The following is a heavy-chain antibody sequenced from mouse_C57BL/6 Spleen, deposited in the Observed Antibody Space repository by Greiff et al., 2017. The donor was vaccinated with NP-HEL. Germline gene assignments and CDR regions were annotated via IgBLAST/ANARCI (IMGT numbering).Heavy chain of an antibody. CDR3: ARGGRERAFDY. J-gene: IGHJ2*01. CDR1: GYAFTNYL. Sequence: QVQLQQSGAELVRPGTSVKVSCKASGYAFTNYLIEWVKQRPGQGLEWIGVINPGSGGTNYNEKFKGKATLTADKSSSTAYMQLSSLTSEDSAVYFCARGGRERAFDYWGQGTTLTVSS. D-gene: IGHD3-3*01. V-gene: IGHV1-54*01. CDR2: INPGSGGT.